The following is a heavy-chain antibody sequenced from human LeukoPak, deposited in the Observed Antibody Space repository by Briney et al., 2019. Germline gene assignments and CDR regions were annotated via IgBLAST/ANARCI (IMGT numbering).Heavy chain of an antibody. V-gene: IGHV4-4*02. J-gene: IGHJ4*02. Sequence: SGTLSLTCGVSGGSISSSYWWSWVRQPPGKGLEWIGEIYHSGSTNYNPSLKSRVTISMDKSKNQFSLNLSSVTAADTAVYYCARASASYPPDYWGQGTLVTVSS. CDR3: ARASASYPPDY. CDR1: GGSISSSYW. D-gene: IGHD3-10*01. CDR2: IYHSGST.